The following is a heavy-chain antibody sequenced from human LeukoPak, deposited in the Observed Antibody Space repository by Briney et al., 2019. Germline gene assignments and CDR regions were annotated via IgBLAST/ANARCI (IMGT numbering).Heavy chain of an antibody. V-gene: IGHV3-21*01. CDR3: ARDRFDGSSWYFDY. Sequence: GGSLRLSCAASGFTFSSYSMNWVRQAPGKGLEWVSSISSSSSYIYYADSVKGGFTISRDNAKNSLYLQMNSLRAEDTAVYYCARDRFDGSSWYFDYWGQGTLVTVSS. D-gene: IGHD6-13*01. J-gene: IGHJ4*02. CDR1: GFTFSSYS. CDR2: ISSSSSYI.